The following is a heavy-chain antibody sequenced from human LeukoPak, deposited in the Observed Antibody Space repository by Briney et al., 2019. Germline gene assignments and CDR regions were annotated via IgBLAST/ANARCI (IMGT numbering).Heavy chain of an antibody. CDR1: GFAFSSYA. V-gene: IGHV3-30*14. Sequence: GRSLRLSCAASGFAFSSYAMHWVRQAPGKGLEWVAVISYDGSNKYYADSVKGRFTISRDNSKNTLYLQMNSLRAEDTAVYYCARDAPFLSGYVHAFDIWGQGTMVTVSS. CDR3: ARDAPFLSGYVHAFDI. D-gene: IGHD5-12*01. J-gene: IGHJ3*02. CDR2: ISYDGSNK.